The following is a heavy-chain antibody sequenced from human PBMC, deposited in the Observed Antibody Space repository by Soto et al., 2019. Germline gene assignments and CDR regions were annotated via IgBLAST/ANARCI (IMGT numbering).Heavy chain of an antibody. J-gene: IGHJ4*02. D-gene: IGHD4-17*01. CDR1: GYTFAAYY. V-gene: IGHV1-2*02. CDR3: ARDPDYGDYWGYFFDS. CDR2: INPTSGGT. Sequence: QVQLVQSGAEVKKPGASVKVSCKTSGYTFAAYYIHWIRQAPGQGLEWMGWINPTSGGTVYAQNFQDRVTMTRDTPISTAYMELRRLNADDTAVYYCARDPDYGDYWGYFFDSWGQGTPVTVSS.